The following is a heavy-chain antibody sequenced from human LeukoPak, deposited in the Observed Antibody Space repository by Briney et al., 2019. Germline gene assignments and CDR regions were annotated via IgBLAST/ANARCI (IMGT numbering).Heavy chain of an antibody. CDR2: ISSSSSYI. CDR1: GFTFSSYS. V-gene: IGHV3-21*04. D-gene: IGHD6-13*01. J-gene: IGHJ5*02. Sequence: GGSLRLSCAASGFTFSSYSMNWVRQAPGKGLEWVSSISSSSSYIYYADSVRGRFTISRDDSKNTLFLQMDSLRAEDTAVYYCARDRAAADPWGQGTLVTVSS. CDR3: ARDRAAADP.